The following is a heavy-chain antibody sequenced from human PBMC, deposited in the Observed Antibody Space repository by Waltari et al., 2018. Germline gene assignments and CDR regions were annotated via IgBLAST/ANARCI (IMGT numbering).Heavy chain of an antibody. CDR3: ARRSYDRDFDY. V-gene: IGHV3-23*01. D-gene: IGHD3-9*01. J-gene: IGHJ4*02. CDR2: ISGSGGST. CDR1: GFTFSSYA. Sequence: EVQLLESGGNLVQPGGSLRLSCAASGFTFSSYAMNWVRQAPGKGLEWVSAISGSGGSTYYADSLKGRFTISRDNSRNTLYLQMNSLRAEDTAVYYCARRSYDRDFDYWGQGTLVTVSS.